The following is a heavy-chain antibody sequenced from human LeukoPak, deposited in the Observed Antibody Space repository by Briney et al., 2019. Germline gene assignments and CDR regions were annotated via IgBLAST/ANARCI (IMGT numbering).Heavy chain of an antibody. CDR3: AATGAARGGY. V-gene: IGHV3-66*01. Sequence: GGSLRLSCVASEFTVSTNYLNWVRQAPGKGLEWVSIIYSGGSTYYADSVKGRFTISRDNSKNTLYLKMNSLRAEDTAVYYCAATGAARGGYWGQGTLVTVSS. CDR1: EFTVSTNY. CDR2: IYSGGST. J-gene: IGHJ4*02. D-gene: IGHD2-8*02.